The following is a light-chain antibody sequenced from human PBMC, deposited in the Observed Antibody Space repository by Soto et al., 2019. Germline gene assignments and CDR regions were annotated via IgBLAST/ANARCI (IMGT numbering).Light chain of an antibody. CDR3: CSYAGSSTFSSYV. Sequence: QSALTQPASVSGSPGQSITISCTGTSSDVGSYNLVSWYQQHPGKAPKLMIYEVSKRPSGVSNRFSGSKSGNTASLTISGLQAEDEADYYCCSYAGSSTFSSYVFGTGTKVTVL. J-gene: IGLJ1*01. CDR1: SSDVGSYNL. V-gene: IGLV2-23*02. CDR2: EVS.